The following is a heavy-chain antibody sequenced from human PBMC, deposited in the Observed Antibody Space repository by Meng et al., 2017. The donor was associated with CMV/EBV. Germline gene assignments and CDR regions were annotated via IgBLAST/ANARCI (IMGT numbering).Heavy chain of an antibody. CDR1: GFTFSSYR. J-gene: IGHJ6*02. V-gene: IGHV3-7*01. CDR3: ARDRSSVDFWSGYYAYYYGMDV. CDR2: IKQDGSEK. Sequence: GGSLRLSCAASGFTFSSYRMSWVRQAPGKGLEWVANIKQDGSEKYYVDSVKGRFTISRDNAKNSLYLQMNSLRAEDTAVYYCARDRSSVDFWSGYYAYYYGMDVWGQGTTVTVSS. D-gene: IGHD3-3*01.